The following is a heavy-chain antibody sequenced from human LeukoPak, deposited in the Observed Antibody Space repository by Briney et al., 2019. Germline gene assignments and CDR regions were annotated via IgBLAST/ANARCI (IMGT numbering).Heavy chain of an antibody. V-gene: IGHV1-69*05. CDR2: IIPIFGTA. D-gene: IGHD3-10*01. Sequence: ASVKVSCKASGGTFSSYAISWVRQAPGQGLEWMGGIIPIFGTANYAQKFQGRVTITTDESTSTAYMELSSLRSEDTAVYYCARGQKSALTYGSGTYAYYFDYWGQGTLVTVSS. CDR3: ARGQKSALTYGSGTYAYYFDY. CDR1: GGTFSSYA. J-gene: IGHJ4*02.